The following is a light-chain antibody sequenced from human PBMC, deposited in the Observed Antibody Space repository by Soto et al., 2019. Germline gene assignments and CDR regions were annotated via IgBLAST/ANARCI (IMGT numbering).Light chain of an antibody. CDR3: QSYDSSLTALYV. V-gene: IGLV1-40*01. Sequence: QSVLTQPPSVSGAPGQRVTISCTGSSSNIGAGYDVQWYQQLPGTAPKLLMYGNTNRPSGVPDRFSGSKSGTSASLAITGLQAEDEADYYCQSYDSSLTALYVFGTGTKVPVL. J-gene: IGLJ1*01. CDR1: SSNIGAGYD. CDR2: GNT.